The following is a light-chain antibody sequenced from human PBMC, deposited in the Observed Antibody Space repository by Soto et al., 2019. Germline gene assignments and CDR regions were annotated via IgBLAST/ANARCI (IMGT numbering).Light chain of an antibody. V-gene: IGLV2-14*02. Sequence: QSALTQPASVSGSPGQSITISCTGTSSDVGSYNLVSWYQQHPGKAPKLMIYEGSKRPSGVSNRFSGSKSGTSATLGITGLQTGDEADYYCGTWDSSLSASVFGGGTKLTVL. CDR1: SSDVGSYNL. CDR2: EGS. CDR3: GTWDSSLSASV. J-gene: IGLJ3*02.